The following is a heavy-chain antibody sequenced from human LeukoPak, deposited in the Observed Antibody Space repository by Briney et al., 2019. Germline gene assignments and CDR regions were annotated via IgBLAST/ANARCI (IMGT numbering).Heavy chain of an antibody. CDR1: GYTLTEYY. CDR2: INPNSGGT. CDR3: ARGDPDYYESRYDY. D-gene: IGHD3-22*01. J-gene: IGHJ4*02. Sequence: GASVKVSCKASGYTLTEYYIHWGRQAPGQGLEWMVWINPNSGGTKYAQKFQGRVTMTRDTSIRTAYMELSRLRSDDTAVYYCARGDPDYYESRYDYWGQGTLVTVSS. V-gene: IGHV1-2*02.